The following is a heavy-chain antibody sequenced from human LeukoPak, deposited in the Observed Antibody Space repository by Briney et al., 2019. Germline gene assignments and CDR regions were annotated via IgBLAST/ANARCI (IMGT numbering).Heavy chain of an antibody. D-gene: IGHD5-24*01. CDR3: TRRRDGYNPLWFDP. Sequence: GGSLKLSCAASGFTFSGSAMHWVRRASGKGLEWVGRIRSKANSYATAYAASVKGRFTISRDDSKNTAYLQMNSLKTEDTAVYYCTRRRDGYNPLWFDPWGQGTLVTVSS. J-gene: IGHJ5*02. V-gene: IGHV3-73*01. CDR2: IRSKANSYAT. CDR1: GFTFSGSA.